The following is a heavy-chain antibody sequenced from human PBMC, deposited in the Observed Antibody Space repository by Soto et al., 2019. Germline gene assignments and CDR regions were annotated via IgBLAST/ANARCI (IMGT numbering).Heavy chain of an antibody. CDR1: GFTFSSYA. J-gene: IGHJ6*03. V-gene: IGHV3-23*01. CDR3: GYFLRYYMDV. Sequence: EVQLLESGGGLVQPGGSLRLSCAASGFTFSSYAMSWVRQAPGKGPEWVSAISGSGGSTYYADSVKGRFTISRDNSKNTLYLQMNSLRAEDTAVYYCGYFLRYYMDVWGKGTTVTVSS. D-gene: IGHD3-16*01. CDR2: ISGSGGST.